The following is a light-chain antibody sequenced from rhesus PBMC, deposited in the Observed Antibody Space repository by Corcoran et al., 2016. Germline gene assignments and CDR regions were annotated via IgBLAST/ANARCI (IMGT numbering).Light chain of an antibody. V-gene: IGKV1-22*01. CDR1: QSISSW. Sequence: DIQMTQSPSSLSASVGDTVTITCRASQSISSWLAWYQQKPGKAPKLLIYKASTLQSGVPSRFSGSGSWTDFTLTIISLQSEDFATYYCQQYSSSPWTLGQGTKVDIK. CDR2: KAS. J-gene: IGKJ1*01. CDR3: QQYSSSPWT.